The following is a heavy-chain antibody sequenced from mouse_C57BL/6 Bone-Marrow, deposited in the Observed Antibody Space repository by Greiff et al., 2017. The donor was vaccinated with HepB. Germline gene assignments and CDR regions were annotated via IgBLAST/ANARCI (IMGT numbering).Heavy chain of an antibody. CDR1: GFTFSSYG. Sequence: EVQLVESGGDLVKPGGSLKLSCAASGFTFSSYGMSWVRQTPDSVKGRFTISRDNAKNTLYLQMSSLKSEDTAMYYCAIQDDGYGGRYFDYWGQGTTLTVSS. V-gene: IGHV5-6*01. CDR3: AIQDDGYGGRYFDY. J-gene: IGHJ2*01. D-gene: IGHD2-2*01.